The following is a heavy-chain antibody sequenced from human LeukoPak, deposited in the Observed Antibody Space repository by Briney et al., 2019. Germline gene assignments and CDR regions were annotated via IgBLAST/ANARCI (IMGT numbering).Heavy chain of an antibody. CDR3: ARGSGSHSAN. Sequence: PGGSLRLSCAASGFTFSSYSINWVRQAPGRGRDWVSSISSSSYIYYADSVKGRFPITRDNAKTSLYLQMNRLRAEDTGVYYCARGSGSHSANWGQGPLVTVSS. CDR1: GFTFSSYS. CDR2: ISSSSYI. J-gene: IGHJ4*02. V-gene: IGHV3-21*01. D-gene: IGHD1-26*01.